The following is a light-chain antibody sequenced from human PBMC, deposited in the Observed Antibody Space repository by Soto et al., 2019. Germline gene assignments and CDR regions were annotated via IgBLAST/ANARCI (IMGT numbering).Light chain of an antibody. CDR3: SSYADINNLV. Sequence: QSALTQPPSASGSPGQSVTISCTGTSSDVGGYDYVSWYQQHAGKAPKLMIYDISKRPSGVPDRFSGSKSGNTASLTVSGLQAEDEADYYCSSYADINNLVFGGGTKLTVL. CDR1: SSDVGGYDY. CDR2: DIS. J-gene: IGLJ3*02. V-gene: IGLV2-8*01.